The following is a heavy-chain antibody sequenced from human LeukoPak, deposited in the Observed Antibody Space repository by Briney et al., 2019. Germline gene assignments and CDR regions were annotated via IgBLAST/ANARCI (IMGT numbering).Heavy chain of an antibody. J-gene: IGHJ4*02. CDR2: IYYSGST. D-gene: IGHD3-3*01. V-gene: IGHV4-39*07. CDR3: ARVRGYDFWSGYQPPSFDY. Sequence: SETLSLTCTVSGGSISTSSYYWGWIRQPPGRGLECIVNIYYSGSTYYNPSLKSRVTISVDTSKNQFSLKLSSVTAADTAVYYCARVRGYDFWSGYQPPSFDYWGQGTLVTVSS. CDR1: GGSISTSSYY.